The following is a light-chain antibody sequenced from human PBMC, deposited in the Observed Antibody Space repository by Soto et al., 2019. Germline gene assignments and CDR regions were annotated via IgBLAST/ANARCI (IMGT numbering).Light chain of an antibody. CDR1: QSVSSSN. CDR3: QQYGSSPPIT. CDR2: GAS. Sequence: EIVLTQSPGTLSLSPGERATLSCRASQSVSSSNLAWYQQKPGQAPRLLISGASSRATGIPDRFSGSGSGTDFPLTISRLEPEDFAVYYCQQYGSSPPITFGQGTRLEIK. J-gene: IGKJ5*01. V-gene: IGKV3-20*01.